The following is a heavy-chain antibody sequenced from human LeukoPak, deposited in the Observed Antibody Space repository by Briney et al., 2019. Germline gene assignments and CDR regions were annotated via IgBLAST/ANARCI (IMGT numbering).Heavy chain of an antibody. Sequence: GGSLRLSCAASGFTFSSNAMSWVRQAPGKGLEWVSAFSGSGVSTSYADSVKGRFTISRDNSKNTLYLQMNSLRAEDTAVYYCAKDHRDTMIVVVTGFDYWGQGTLVSVSS. V-gene: IGHV3-23*01. D-gene: IGHD3-22*01. CDR2: FSGSGVST. CDR1: GFTFSSNA. J-gene: IGHJ4*02. CDR3: AKDHRDTMIVVVTGFDY.